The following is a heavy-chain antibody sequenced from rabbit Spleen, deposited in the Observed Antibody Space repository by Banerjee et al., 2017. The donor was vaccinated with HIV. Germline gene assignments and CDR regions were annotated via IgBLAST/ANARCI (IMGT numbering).Heavy chain of an antibody. Sequence: QSLEESGGDLVKPGASLTLTCTASGLDFSSYWICWVRQAPGKGLEWIACIDVSRSTINHYASWAKGRFTISRTSSTTVALQMTSLTAADTATYFCARDLAGVIGWNFYLWGPGTLVTVS. V-gene: IGHV1S40*01. J-gene: IGHJ4*01. D-gene: IGHD4-1*01. CDR2: IDVSRSTIN. CDR1: GLDFSSYW. CDR3: ARDLAGVIGWNFYL.